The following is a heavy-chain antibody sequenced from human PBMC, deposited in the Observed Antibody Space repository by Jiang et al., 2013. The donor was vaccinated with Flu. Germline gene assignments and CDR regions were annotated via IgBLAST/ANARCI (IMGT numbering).Heavy chain of an antibody. J-gene: IGHJ6*02. CDR1: GYSFTSYW. Sequence: VQLVESGAEVKKPGESLRISCKGSGYSFTSYWISWVRQMPGKGLEWMGRIDPSDSYTNYSPSFQGHVTISADKSISTAYLQWSSLKASDTAMYYCARQEVPAASRYHEMDVWGQGTTVTVSS. V-gene: IGHV5-10-1*03. CDR3: ARQEVPAASRYHEMDV. D-gene: IGHD2-2*01. CDR2: IDPSDSYT.